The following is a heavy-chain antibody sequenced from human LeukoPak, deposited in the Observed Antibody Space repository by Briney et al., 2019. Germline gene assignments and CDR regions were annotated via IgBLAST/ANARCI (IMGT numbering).Heavy chain of an antibody. D-gene: IGHD3-10*01. V-gene: IGHV1-2*02. Sequence: ASVKVSCKASGYTFTGYYMHWVRQTPGQGLERMGWINPNSGGTNYAQKFQGRGTMTRDTSISTAYMELSGLRSDDTAVYYCASWEDYYGSGSYFDYWGQGTLVTVSS. CDR1: GYTFTGYY. J-gene: IGHJ4*02. CDR3: ASWEDYYGSGSYFDY. CDR2: INPNSGGT.